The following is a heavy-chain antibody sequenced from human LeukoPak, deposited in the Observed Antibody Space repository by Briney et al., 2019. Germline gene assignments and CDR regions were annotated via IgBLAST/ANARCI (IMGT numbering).Heavy chain of an antibody. CDR3: ARDPSGTYYPRVSGALDI. V-gene: IGHV3-23*01. Sequence: GGSLRLSCAASGFTFSSYAMSWVRQAPGKGLEWVSTISGSGGSTYYADSVKGRFTISRDNSKNTLFVQMNSLSAEDTAVYYCARDPSGTYYPRVSGALDIWGQGTMVTVSS. J-gene: IGHJ3*02. CDR2: ISGSGGST. D-gene: IGHD1-26*01. CDR1: GFTFSSYA.